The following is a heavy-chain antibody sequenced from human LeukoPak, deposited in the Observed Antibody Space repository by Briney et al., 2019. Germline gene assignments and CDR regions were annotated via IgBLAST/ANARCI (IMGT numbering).Heavy chain of an antibody. V-gene: IGHV1-69*05. Sequence: SVKVSCKASGGTFSSYAISWVRQAPGQGLEWMGGIIPIFGTANYTQKLQGRVTMATDTSTSTAYMELRSLRSDDTAVYYCARGLMGSGLNWFDPWGQGTLVTVSS. CDR3: ARGLMGSGLNWFDP. D-gene: IGHD2-8*01. CDR1: GGTFSSYA. J-gene: IGHJ5*02. CDR2: IIPIFGTA.